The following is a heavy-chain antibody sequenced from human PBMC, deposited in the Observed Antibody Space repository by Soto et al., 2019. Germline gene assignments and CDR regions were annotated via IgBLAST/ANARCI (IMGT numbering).Heavy chain of an antibody. CDR1: GDSISSYY. V-gene: IGHV4-59*01. Sequence: QVQLQESGPGLVKPSETLSLTCAVSGDSISSYYCMWIRQPPGKGLESIGYLYYGRSANYNPSLTGRVTLSVDTSTKQCSLTLSSMTAADTAVYYCALRSMAVVPEYWGQGTLVTVSS. CDR3: ALRSMAVVPEY. J-gene: IGHJ4*02. D-gene: IGHD3-22*01. CDR2: LYYGRSA.